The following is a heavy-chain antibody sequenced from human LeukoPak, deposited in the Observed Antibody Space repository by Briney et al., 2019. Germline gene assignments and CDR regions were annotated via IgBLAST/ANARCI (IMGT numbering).Heavy chain of an antibody. Sequence: GASVKVSCKASGYTFTSYAIHWVRQAPGQRLEWMGWINAGNGNTKYSQKFQGRVTITRDTSASTAYMELSSLRSEDTAVYYCARNHYGSGSYPADYWGQGTLVTVSS. CDR1: GYTFTSYA. J-gene: IGHJ4*02. CDR3: ARNHYGSGSYPADY. D-gene: IGHD3-10*01. CDR2: INAGNGNT. V-gene: IGHV1-3*01.